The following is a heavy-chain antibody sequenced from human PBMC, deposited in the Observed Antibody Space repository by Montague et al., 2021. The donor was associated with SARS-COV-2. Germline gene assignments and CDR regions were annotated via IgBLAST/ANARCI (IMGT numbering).Heavy chain of an antibody. CDR2: IYWDDDK. CDR1: GFSLTTSGVG. V-gene: IGHV2-5*02. D-gene: IGHD3-10*01. CDR3: ARFDYDGFGSYYGCPFDY. Sequence: PALVIPTQTLTLTCAFSGFSLTTSGVGVGWIRQPPGKALEWLALIYWDDDKRYSPSLRSRLTITKDTSKNQVVLTMTHMDPVDTATYCCARFDYDGFGSYYGCPFDYWGQGTPVTVSS. J-gene: IGHJ4*02.